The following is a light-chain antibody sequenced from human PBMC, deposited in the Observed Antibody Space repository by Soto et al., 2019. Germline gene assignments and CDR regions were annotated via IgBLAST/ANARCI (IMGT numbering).Light chain of an antibody. CDR1: SGSVSTSYY. CDR2: STN. Sequence: QAVVTQAPSFSVSPGGTVTLTCGLSSGSVSTSYYPSWYQQTPGQAPRTLIYSTNTRSSGVPDRFSGSILGTKAALTITGAQADDESDYYCVLYMGSGISVFGGGTKLTVL. V-gene: IGLV8-61*01. J-gene: IGLJ2*01. CDR3: VLYMGSGISV.